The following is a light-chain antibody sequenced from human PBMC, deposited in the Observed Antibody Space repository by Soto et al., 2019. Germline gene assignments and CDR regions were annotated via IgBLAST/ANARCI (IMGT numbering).Light chain of an antibody. Sequence: EIVLTQSPGTLSVSPGDRVTLSCRASQSISINLAWYQHKPGQAPRLLIHGASTRATGVPARISGSGSGTEFTLTISSLQPEDFATYYCQQTYSTPITFGQGTRLEIK. J-gene: IGKJ5*01. V-gene: IGKV3D-15*01. CDR1: QSISIN. CDR3: QQTYSTPIT. CDR2: GAS.